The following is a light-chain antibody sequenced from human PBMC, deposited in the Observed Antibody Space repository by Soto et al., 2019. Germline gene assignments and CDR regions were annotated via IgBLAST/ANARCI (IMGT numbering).Light chain of an antibody. CDR3: QKYSSVPV. Sequence: DIQMTQSPTSLSASVGDRVTITCRASQDIRNFVAWYQQKPGKAPKLLIYAASTLQSGVPSRFSGSGSGTAFTLTINCLHPEDVATYSCQKYSSVPVFGPGTKVEIK. J-gene: IGKJ3*01. CDR1: QDIRNF. CDR2: AAS. V-gene: IGKV1-27*01.